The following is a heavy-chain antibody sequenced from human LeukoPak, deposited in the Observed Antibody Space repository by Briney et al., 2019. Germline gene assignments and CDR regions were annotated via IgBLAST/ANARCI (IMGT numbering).Heavy chain of an antibody. V-gene: IGHV4-39*07. CDR3: ARDQSLTIFGVVSNWFDP. Sequence: SETLSLTCTVSGGSISSSSYYWGWIRQPPGKGLEWIGSIHYSGSTYYNPSLKSRVTISVDTSKNQFSLKLSSVTAADTAVYYCARDQSLTIFGVVSNWFDPWGQGTLVTVSS. CDR2: IHYSGST. J-gene: IGHJ5*02. D-gene: IGHD3-3*01. CDR1: GGSISSSSYY.